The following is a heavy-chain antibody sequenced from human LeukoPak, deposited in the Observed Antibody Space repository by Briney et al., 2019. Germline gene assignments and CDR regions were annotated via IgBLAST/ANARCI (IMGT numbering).Heavy chain of an antibody. CDR1: GYTFTGYY. V-gene: IGHV1-2*02. CDR3: ASNYYEGRGRDPYLSFVP. Sequence: ASVKVSCKASGYTFTGYYMHWVRQAPGQGLEWMGWINPNSGGTDYAQKFQGRVTMTRDTSISTAYMEVSRLRSDDTAVYYCASNYYEGRGRDPYLSFVPWGQGTLVTVCS. D-gene: IGHD3-22*01. CDR2: INPNSGGT. J-gene: IGHJ5*02.